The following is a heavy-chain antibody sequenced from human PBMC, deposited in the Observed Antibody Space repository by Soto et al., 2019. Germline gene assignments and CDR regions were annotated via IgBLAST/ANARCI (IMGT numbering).Heavy chain of an antibody. CDR3: ARPDSSSWAAPFGS. CDR2: SSYTGNT. J-gene: IGHJ4*02. V-gene: IGHV4-39*01. Sequence: SETLSLTSPVSGASITAGYYYWGLIRQPPGKGLQWIGSSSYTGNTYFNPSLRSRVTISVDTSKNQFSMRLTSVTAADTAVYYCARPDSSSWAAPFGSWGQGTLVTVSS. CDR1: GASITAGYYY. D-gene: IGHD6-13*01.